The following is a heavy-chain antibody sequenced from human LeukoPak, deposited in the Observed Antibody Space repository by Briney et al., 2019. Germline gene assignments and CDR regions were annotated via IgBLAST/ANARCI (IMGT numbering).Heavy chain of an antibody. CDR1: GFTFSSYG. V-gene: IGHV3-30*18. D-gene: IGHD5-12*01. Sequence: GGSLRLSCAASGFTFSSYGMHWVRQAPGKGLEWVAVISYDGSNKYYADSVNGRFTISRDDSKNTLYLQMNSLRAEDTAVYYCAKARYSGYDTRGVVDYWGQGTLVTVSS. CDR2: ISYDGSNK. J-gene: IGHJ4*02. CDR3: AKARYSGYDTRGVVDY.